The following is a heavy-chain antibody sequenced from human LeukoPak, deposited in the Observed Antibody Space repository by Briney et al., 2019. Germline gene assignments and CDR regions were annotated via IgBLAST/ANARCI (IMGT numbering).Heavy chain of an antibody. CDR1: GFTFSSYA. Sequence: GGSLRLSCAASGFTFSSYAMHWVRQAPGKGLEWVAVISYDGSNKYYADSVKGRFTISRDNSKNTLYLQMNSLRAEDTAVYYCARGRYNGYVYFDYWGQGTLVTVSS. CDR3: ARGRYNGYVYFDY. CDR2: ISYDGSNK. V-gene: IGHV3-30-3*01. D-gene: IGHD5-12*01. J-gene: IGHJ4*02.